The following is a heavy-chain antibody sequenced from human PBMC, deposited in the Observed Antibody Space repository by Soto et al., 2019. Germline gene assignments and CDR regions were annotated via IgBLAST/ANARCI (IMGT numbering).Heavy chain of an antibody. V-gene: IGHV3-72*01. CDR3: ARFSGSYTRGLDY. CDR1: GFTFSDHY. CDR2: SRNKANSYST. J-gene: IGHJ4*02. Sequence: EVQLVESGGGLVQPGGSLRLSCAASGFTFSDHYMDWVRQAPGKGLEWVGRSRNKANSYSTEYAASVTSRFTISRDESKNSLYLQMNSLKSEDTAVYYCARFSGSYTRGLDYWGQGTLVTVSS. D-gene: IGHD1-26*01.